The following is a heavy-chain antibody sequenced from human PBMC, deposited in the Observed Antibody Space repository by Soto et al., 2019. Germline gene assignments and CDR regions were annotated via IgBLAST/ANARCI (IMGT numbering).Heavy chain of an antibody. CDR1: GFTFSSYA. V-gene: IGHV3-30-3*01. CDR3: ARAEGIAVAGNFDY. CDR2: ISYDGSNK. Sequence: QVQLVESGGGVVQPGRSLRLSCAASGFTFSSYAMHWVRQAPGEGLEWVAVISYDGSNKYYADSVKGRFTISRDNSKNTLYLQMNSLRAEDTAVYYCARAEGIAVAGNFDYWGQGTLVTVSS. J-gene: IGHJ4*02. D-gene: IGHD6-19*01.